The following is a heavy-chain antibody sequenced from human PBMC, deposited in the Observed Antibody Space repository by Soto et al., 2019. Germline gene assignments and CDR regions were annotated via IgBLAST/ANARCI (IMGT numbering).Heavy chain of an antibody. CDR3: ARMETFGSLNWFDP. V-gene: IGHV1-8*01. D-gene: IGHD3-16*01. CDR2: MNPGSGDT. CDR1: GYSFTNND. J-gene: IGHJ5*02. Sequence: SVKVSCEASGYSFTNNDVSWVRQATVQGLEWMGWMNPGSGDTGYAQKFQGRVTMTRDISIATAYMELSNLRSDDTATYYCARMETFGSLNWFDPWGQGTLVTVSS.